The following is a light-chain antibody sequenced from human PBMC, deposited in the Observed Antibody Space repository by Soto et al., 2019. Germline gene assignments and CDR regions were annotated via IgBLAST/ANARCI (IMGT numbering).Light chain of an antibody. Sequence: VVTQPPSVSAAPGHKVTLACPGSSNNIGNNYVSWYQQLPGTAPKLLIYDNNKRPSGIPDRFSGSKSGTSATLGITGLQTGDEADYYCGTWDSSLSAYVFGTGTKVTVL. CDR1: SNNIGNNY. CDR3: GTWDSSLSAYV. CDR2: DNN. J-gene: IGLJ1*01. V-gene: IGLV1-51*01.